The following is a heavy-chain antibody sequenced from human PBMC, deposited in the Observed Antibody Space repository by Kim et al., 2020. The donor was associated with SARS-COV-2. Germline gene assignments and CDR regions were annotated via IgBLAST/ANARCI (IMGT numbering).Heavy chain of an antibody. V-gene: IGHV3-23*01. J-gene: IGHJ4*02. CDR1: EIAFSSHA. D-gene: IGHD1-1*01. Sequence: GGSLRLSCAASEIAFSSHAMSWVRQAPGKGLEWVSTSTASGNTNYADFVEGRFTMSRDNYRQMSFLQVDRLRVEDMAVYYCVRNEKRTENSAFDLWGQGTLVTVSS. CDR2: STASGNT. CDR3: VRNEKRTENSAFDL.